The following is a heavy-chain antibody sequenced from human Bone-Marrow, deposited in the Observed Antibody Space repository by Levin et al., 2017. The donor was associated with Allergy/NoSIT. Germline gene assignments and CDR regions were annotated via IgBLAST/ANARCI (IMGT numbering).Heavy chain of an antibody. CDR1: GRAVKTNY. CDR2: IYHGDKT. J-gene: IGHJ4*02. D-gene: IGHD4-17*01. Sequence: GGSLRLSCVMSGRAVKTNYMNWVRRAPGKGLVWVSIIYHGDKTYYADSVKGRFTISRDTSKNTLFLQMTSMRADDTAVYYCSAGTYGEPDSWGQGTLVTVSS. V-gene: IGHV3-53*01. CDR3: SAGTYGEPDS.